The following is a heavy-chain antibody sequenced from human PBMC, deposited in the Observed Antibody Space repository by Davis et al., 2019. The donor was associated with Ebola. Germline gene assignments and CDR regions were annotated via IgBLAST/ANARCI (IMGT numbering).Heavy chain of an antibody. Sequence: MPSETLSLTCTVSGGSISSSSYYWSWIRQPPGKGLEWIGEINHSGSTNYNPSLKSRVTISVDTSKNQFSLKLSSVTAADTAVYYCARGYYSSSWAGFDPWGQGTLVTVSS. CDR1: GGSISSSSYY. CDR2: INHSGST. V-gene: IGHV4-39*07. D-gene: IGHD6-13*01. J-gene: IGHJ5*02. CDR3: ARGYYSSSWAGFDP.